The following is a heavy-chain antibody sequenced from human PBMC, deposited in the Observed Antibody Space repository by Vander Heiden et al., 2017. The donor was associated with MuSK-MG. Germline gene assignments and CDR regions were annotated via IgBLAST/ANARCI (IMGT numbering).Heavy chain of an antibody. CDR3: ARDLSVIAKFDP. CDR1: GYSISSGYY. Sequence: QVQLQESGPGLVKPSETLSLTCVVSGYSISSGYYWGWIRQPTGKGLEWIGSIYHSGITYYNPSLMSRLTISVDTSKNQVSLKLISVTAADTAVYYCARDLSVIAKFDPWGQGTLVTVSS. D-gene: IGHD2-21*01. J-gene: IGHJ5*02. V-gene: IGHV4-38-2*02. CDR2: IYHSGIT.